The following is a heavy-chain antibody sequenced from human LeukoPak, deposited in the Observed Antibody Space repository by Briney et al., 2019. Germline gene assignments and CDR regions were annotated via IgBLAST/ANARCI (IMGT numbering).Heavy chain of an antibody. J-gene: IGHJ4*02. D-gene: IGHD6-13*01. CDR3: AKDRIAAAGIGSYFDY. V-gene: IGHV3-9*01. CDR1: GFTFDDYA. CDR2: ISWNSGSI. Sequence: GGSLRLSCAASGFTFDDYAMHWVRQAPGKGLEWVSGISWNSGSIGYADSVKGRFTISRDNAKNSLYLQMNSLRAEDTALYYCAKDRIAAAGIGSYFDYWGQGTLVTVSS.